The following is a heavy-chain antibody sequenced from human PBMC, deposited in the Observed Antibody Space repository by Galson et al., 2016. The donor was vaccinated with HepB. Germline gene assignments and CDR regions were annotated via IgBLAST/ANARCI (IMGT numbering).Heavy chain of an antibody. V-gene: IGHV3-23*01. Sequence: SLRLSCADSGFTFRNYGMTWVRQAPGKGLEVVSSISRSGDSTDYADSVKGRFTISRDNSKNTRSLQMNRLTADDTAIYYCVQGSTESAVLGKGTKVTVSS. CDR2: ISRSGDST. CDR3: VQGSTESAV. J-gene: IGHJ6*04. D-gene: IGHD2-2*01. CDR1: GFTFRNYG.